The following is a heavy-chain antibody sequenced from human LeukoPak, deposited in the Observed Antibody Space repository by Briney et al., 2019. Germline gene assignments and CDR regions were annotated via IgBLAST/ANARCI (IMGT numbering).Heavy chain of an antibody. V-gene: IGHV3-48*01. CDR3: AKEPYGSGSYYNDVGYFDY. CDR1: GFTFSSYW. CDR2: ISSSSSTI. Sequence: GGSLRLSCAASGFTFSSYWMSWVRQAPGKGLEWVSYISSSSSTIYYADSVKGRFTISRDNSKNTLYLQMNSLRAEDTAVYYCAKEPYGSGSYYNDVGYFDYWGQGTLVTVSS. D-gene: IGHD3-10*01. J-gene: IGHJ4*02.